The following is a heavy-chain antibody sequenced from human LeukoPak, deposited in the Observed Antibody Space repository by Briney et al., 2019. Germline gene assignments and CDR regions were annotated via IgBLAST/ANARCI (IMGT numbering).Heavy chain of an antibody. V-gene: IGHV3-66*01. J-gene: IGHJ4*02. CDR3: ARRLEYSGSKGVFDY. D-gene: IGHD1-26*01. CDR2: IYSGGYT. Sequence: GGSLRLSCAASGFTVTTNYMTWARQAPGKGLERVSIIYSGGYTDYADSVKSRFTISRDNSKNTLDLQMNSLRAEDTAVYYCARRLEYSGSKGVFDYWGQGTLVTVSS. CDR1: GFTVTTNY.